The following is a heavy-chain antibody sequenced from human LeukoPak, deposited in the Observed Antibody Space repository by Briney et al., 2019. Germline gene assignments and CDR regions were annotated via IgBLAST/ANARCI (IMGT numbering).Heavy chain of an antibody. CDR1: GYTFTSYA. V-gene: IGHV7-4-1*02. J-gene: IGHJ3*02. D-gene: IGHD2-2*01. CDR2: INTNTGNP. CDR3: ARAYCSSTSCDLNAFDI. Sequence: GASVKVSCKASGYTFTSYAMNWVRQAPGQGLEWMGWINTNTGNPTYAQGFTGRFVFSLDTSVSTAYLQISSLEAEDTAVYYCARAYCSSTSCDLNAFDIWGQGTMVTVSS.